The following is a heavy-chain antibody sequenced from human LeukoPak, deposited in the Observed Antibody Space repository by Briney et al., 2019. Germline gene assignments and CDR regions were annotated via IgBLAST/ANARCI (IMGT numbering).Heavy chain of an antibody. J-gene: IGHJ4*02. V-gene: IGHV3-66*01. D-gene: IGHD3-10*01. CDR2: IYSGGST. Sequence: GGSLRLSCAASGFTVSSNYMSWVRQAPGKGLEWVSVIYSGGSTYYADSVKGRFTISRDNSKNTLYLQMNSLRAEDTAVYYCASYGSGHNPFDYWGQGTLVTVSS. CDR1: GFTVSSNY. CDR3: ASYGSGHNPFDY.